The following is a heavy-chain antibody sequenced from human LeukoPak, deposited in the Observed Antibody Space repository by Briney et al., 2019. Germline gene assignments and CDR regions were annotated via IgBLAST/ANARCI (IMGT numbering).Heavy chain of an antibody. CDR3: ARDPTSFYGSGSYWFSHWFDP. V-gene: IGHV1-2*02. Sequence: ASVKVSCKASGYTFTGYYMHWVRQAPGQGLEWMGWINPNSGGTNYAQKFQGRVTMTRDTSISTAYMELSRLRSDDTAVYYCARDPTSFYGSGSYWFSHWFDPWGQGTLVTVSS. CDR1: GYTFTGYY. J-gene: IGHJ5*02. D-gene: IGHD3-10*01. CDR2: INPNSGGT.